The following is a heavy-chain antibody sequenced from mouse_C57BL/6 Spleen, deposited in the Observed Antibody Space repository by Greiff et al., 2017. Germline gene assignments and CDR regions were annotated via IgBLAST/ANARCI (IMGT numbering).Heavy chain of an antibody. CDR1: GYTFTSYW. D-gene: IGHD1-1*01. Sequence: QVQLQQPGAELVRPGSSVKLSCKASGYTFTSYWMHWVKQRPIQGLEWIGNIDPSDSETHYNQKFKDKATLTVDKSSSTAYMQLSSLTSEDSAVYYCARYYYSSDSDVDYWGQGTTLTVSS. CDR3: ARYYYSSDSDVDY. J-gene: IGHJ2*01. CDR2: IDPSDSET. V-gene: IGHV1-52*01.